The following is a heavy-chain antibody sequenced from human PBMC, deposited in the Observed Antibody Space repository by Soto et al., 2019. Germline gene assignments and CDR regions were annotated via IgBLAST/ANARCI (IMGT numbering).Heavy chain of an antibody. CDR2: IYYSGST. D-gene: IGHD3-10*01. CDR1: GGSISSSSYY. CDR3: ARSYYGSGYYYMYD. Sequence: QLQLQESGPGLVKPSETLSLTCTVSGGSISSSSYYWGWIRQPPGKGLEWIGSIYYSGSTYYNPSLKSRVTISVDTSKNQFSLKLSSVTAADTAVYYCARSYYGSGYYYMYDWGKGTTVTVSS. V-gene: IGHV4-39*01. J-gene: IGHJ6*03.